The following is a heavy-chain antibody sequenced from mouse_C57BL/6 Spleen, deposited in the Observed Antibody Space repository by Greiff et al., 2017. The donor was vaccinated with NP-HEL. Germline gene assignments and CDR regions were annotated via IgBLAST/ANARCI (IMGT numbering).Heavy chain of an antibody. J-gene: IGHJ3*01. V-gene: IGHV5-9-1*02. Sequence: EVKLMESGEGLVKPGGSLKLSCAASGFTFSSYAMSWVRQTPEKRLEWVAYISSGGDYIYYADTVKGRFTISRDNARNTLYLQMSSLKSEDTAMYYCTRASYYDYDVPFAYWGQGTLVTVSA. CDR3: TRASYYDYDVPFAY. D-gene: IGHD2-4*01. CDR1: GFTFSSYA. CDR2: ISSGGDYI.